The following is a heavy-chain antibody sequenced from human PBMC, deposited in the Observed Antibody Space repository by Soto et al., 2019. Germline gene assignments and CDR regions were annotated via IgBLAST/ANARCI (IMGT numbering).Heavy chain of an antibody. Sequence: QVQLQESGPGLVKPSGTLSLTCAVSGGSISSSNWWSWVRQPPGKGLEWIGEIYHSGSTNYNPSLKSRVTISVDKSKNQCSLKLSSVTAADTAVYYCAGLGLGAVAAMVRGVLDYWGQGTLVTVSS. CDR3: AGLGLGAVAAMVRGVLDY. D-gene: IGHD3-10*01. CDR1: GGSISSSNW. V-gene: IGHV4-4*02. CDR2: IYHSGST. J-gene: IGHJ4*02.